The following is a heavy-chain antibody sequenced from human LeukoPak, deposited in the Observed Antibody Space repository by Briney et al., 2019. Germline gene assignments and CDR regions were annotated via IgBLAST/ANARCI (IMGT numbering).Heavy chain of an antibody. J-gene: IGHJ6*02. V-gene: IGHV3-21*01. Sequence: GGSLRLSCAASGFTFSSYSMNWVRQAPGKGLEWVSSISSSSSYIYYADSVKGRFTISRDNAKNSLYLQMNSLRAEDTAVYYCARDDSGGSSTPMDVWGQGTTVTVSS. D-gene: IGHD2-15*01. CDR3: ARDDSGGSSTPMDV. CDR2: ISSSSSYI. CDR1: GFTFSSYS.